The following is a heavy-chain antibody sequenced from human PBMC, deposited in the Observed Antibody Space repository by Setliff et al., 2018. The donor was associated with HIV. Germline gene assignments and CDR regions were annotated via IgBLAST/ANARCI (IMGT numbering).Heavy chain of an antibody. V-gene: IGHV4-39*02. J-gene: IGHJ5*02. CDR1: GASISSSSHH. D-gene: IGHD4-4*01. CDR3: ARELHDYSNYSGWFDP. Sequence: SETLSLTCTVSGASISSSSHHWAWIRQPPGKGLEYIGNIYYTGSTHHNPSLESRVATSVDTSKNQFSLKLSSVTAADTAVYYCARELHDYSNYSGWFDPWGQGTLVTVSS. CDR2: IYYTGST.